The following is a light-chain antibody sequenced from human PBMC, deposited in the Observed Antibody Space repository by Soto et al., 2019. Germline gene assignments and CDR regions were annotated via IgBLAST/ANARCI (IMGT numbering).Light chain of an antibody. Sequence: DIVMTQSPDSLAVSLGERATINSRSSQSVLYSSNNKNYLAWYQQKPGQPPKLLIYWASTRKSGVPDRFSGGGSGTDFTLTISSLQAEDVAVYYCQQYYTTPWTFGQGTKVEIK. J-gene: IGKJ1*01. CDR3: QQYYTTPWT. CDR1: QSVLYSSNNKNY. CDR2: WAS. V-gene: IGKV4-1*01.